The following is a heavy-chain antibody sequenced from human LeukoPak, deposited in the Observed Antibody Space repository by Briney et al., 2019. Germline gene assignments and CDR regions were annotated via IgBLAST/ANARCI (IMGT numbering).Heavy chain of an antibody. Sequence: GGSLRLSCAASGFTFSDFAMSWVRQAPGKGLEWVSGMSASGSHTHSADFVKGRFAISRDNFKNTLYLQMNGLRVEDTAVYYCAKVRSGNNYYFDYWGQGTLVTVSS. CDR3: AKVRSGNNYYFDY. V-gene: IGHV3-23*01. CDR2: MSASGSHT. D-gene: IGHD1/OR15-1a*01. CDR1: GFTFSDFA. J-gene: IGHJ4*02.